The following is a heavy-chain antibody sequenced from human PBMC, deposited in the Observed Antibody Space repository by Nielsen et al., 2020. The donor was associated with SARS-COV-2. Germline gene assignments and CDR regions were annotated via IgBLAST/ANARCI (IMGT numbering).Heavy chain of an antibody. D-gene: IGHD2-2*01. CDR2: LSHTKTT. CDR1: GASISSTSYE. V-gene: IGHV4-39*01. Sequence: SETLSLTCTVSGASISSTSYEWSWIRQPPGKGLEWIGSLSHTKTTHYSPSLKSRVTISVDTSKNKFSLRLSSVTASDTAVYFCASTYAHSGFDYWGQGTLVTVS. CDR3: ASTYAHSGFDY. J-gene: IGHJ4*02.